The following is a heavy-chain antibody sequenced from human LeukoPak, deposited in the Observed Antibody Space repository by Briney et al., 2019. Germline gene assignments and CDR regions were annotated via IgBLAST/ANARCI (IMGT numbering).Heavy chain of an antibody. CDR1: GYTFTSYG. D-gene: IGHD6-13*01. Sequence: ASVKVYCKASGYTFTSYGISWVRQAPGQGLEWMGWISAYNGNTNYAQKLQGRVTMTTDTSTSTAYMELRSLRSDDTAVYYCARGRRDSSSWYGGRWFDPWGQGTLVTVSS. CDR2: ISAYNGNT. J-gene: IGHJ5*02. V-gene: IGHV1-18*01. CDR3: ARGRRDSSSWYGGRWFDP.